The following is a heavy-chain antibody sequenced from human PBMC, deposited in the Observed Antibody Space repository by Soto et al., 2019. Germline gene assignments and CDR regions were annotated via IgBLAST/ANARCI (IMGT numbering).Heavy chain of an antibody. Sequence: PAETLSLTFTVSGGSISSSDFYWGWLRQTPGKGLEFIGSMYYSGTTYYNPSLKSRVTISVDTSKNQFTLKLISVTAADTAVYYCAVVDSTGNWFDPWGEGALVTVS. J-gene: IGHJ5*02. V-gene: IGHV4-39*01. CDR1: GGSISSSDFY. D-gene: IGHD6-25*01. CDR2: MYYSGTT. CDR3: AVVDSTGNWFDP.